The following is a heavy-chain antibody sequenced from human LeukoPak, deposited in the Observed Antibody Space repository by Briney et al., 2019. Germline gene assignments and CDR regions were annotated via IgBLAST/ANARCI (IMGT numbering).Heavy chain of an antibody. V-gene: IGHV4-4*07. J-gene: IGHJ4*02. Sequence: SETLSLTCTVSGASISSFHWIWIRQPAGKGLEWIGLIYSSGSTIYNPSLKSRVAMSVDMTKNQLSPKLSSVTAADTAMYYCARKDGDYWGQGTLVTVSS. CDR1: GASISSFH. CDR3: ARKDGDY. CDR2: IYSSGST.